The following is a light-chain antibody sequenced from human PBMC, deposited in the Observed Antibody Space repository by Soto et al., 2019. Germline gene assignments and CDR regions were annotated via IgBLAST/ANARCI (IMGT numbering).Light chain of an antibody. CDR3: QQSYSTPIT. V-gene: IGKV1-12*01. Sequence: DIQMTQSPSSVSASVGDTVTITCRASQGLKFLAWYQQKPGKAPRLLIYEATNLQSGVPPRFSGSGSGSDFTLTIRSLQPEDFATYYCQQSYSTPITCGQGTRLEIK. CDR2: EAT. J-gene: IGKJ5*01. CDR1: QGLKF.